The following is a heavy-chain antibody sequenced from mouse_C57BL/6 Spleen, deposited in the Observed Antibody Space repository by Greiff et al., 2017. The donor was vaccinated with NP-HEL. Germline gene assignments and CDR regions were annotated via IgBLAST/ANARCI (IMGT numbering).Heavy chain of an antibody. V-gene: IGHV1-50*01. CDR1: GYTFTSYW. J-gene: IGHJ4*01. CDR3: ARGWAIGWYAMDY. CDR2: IDPSDSYT. D-gene: IGHD2-14*01. Sequence: VQLQQPGAELVKPGASVKLSCKASGYTFTSYWMQWVKQRPGQGLEWIGEIDPSDSYTNYNQKFKGKATLTVDTSSSTAYMQLSSRTSEDSAVYYCARGWAIGWYAMDYWGQGTSVTVSS.